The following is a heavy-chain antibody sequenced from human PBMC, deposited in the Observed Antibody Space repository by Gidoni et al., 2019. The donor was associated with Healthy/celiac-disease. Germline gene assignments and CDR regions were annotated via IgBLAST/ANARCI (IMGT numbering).Heavy chain of an antibody. J-gene: IGHJ2*01. D-gene: IGHD5-12*01. V-gene: IGHV1-69*01. Sequence: AISWVRQAPGQGLEWMGGIIPIFGTANYAQKFQGRVTITADESTSTAYMELSSLRSEDTAVYYCARESYVRDGYNSDFDLWGRGTLVTVSS. CDR1: A. CDR2: IIPIFGTA. CDR3: ARESYVRDGYNSDFDL.